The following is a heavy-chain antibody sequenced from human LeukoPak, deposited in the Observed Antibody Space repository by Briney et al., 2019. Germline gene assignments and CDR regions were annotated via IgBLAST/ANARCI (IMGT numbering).Heavy chain of an antibody. CDR1: GFTFSSHA. CDR2: ISGSGGST. Sequence: GGSLRLSCAASGFTFSSHAMSWVRQAPGKGLEWVSAISGSGGSTYYADSVKGRFTISRDNSKNTLYLQMNSLRAEDTAVYYCAKATDDFWSGYPIFDYWGQGTLVTVSS. CDR3: AKATDDFWSGYPIFDY. J-gene: IGHJ4*02. V-gene: IGHV3-23*01. D-gene: IGHD3-3*01.